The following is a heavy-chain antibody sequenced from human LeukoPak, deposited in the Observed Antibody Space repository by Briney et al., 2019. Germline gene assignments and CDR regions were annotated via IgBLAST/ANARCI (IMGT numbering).Heavy chain of an antibody. Sequence: GGSLRLSRAASGFTFSSYEMNWVRQAPGKGLEWVSYISSSGSTIYYADSVKGRFTISRDNSKNTVYLQMNSLRAEDTAVYYCARGARKGDDYGGFFDYWGQGTLVTVSS. CDR2: ISSSGSTI. D-gene: IGHD4-23*01. CDR1: GFTFSSYE. V-gene: IGHV3-48*03. J-gene: IGHJ4*02. CDR3: ARGARKGDDYGGFFDY.